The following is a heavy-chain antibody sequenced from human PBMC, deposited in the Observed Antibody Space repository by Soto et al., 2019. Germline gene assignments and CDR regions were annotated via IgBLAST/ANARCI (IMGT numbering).Heavy chain of an antibody. D-gene: IGHD3-10*01. Sequence: SVKVSCKVSGYTLTELSMHWVRQAPGKGLEWMGGFDPEDGETIYAQKFQGRVTMTEDTSTDTAYMELSSLRSEDTAVYYCAALTRLLWFGELTLRGFDPWGQGTLVTVSS. CDR3: AALTRLLWFGELTLRGFDP. CDR2: FDPEDGET. J-gene: IGHJ5*02. V-gene: IGHV1-24*01. CDR1: GYTLTELS.